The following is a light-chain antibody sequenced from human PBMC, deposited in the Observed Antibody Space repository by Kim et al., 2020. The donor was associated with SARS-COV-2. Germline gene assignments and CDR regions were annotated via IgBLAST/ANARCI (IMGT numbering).Light chain of an antibody. V-gene: IGKV3-20*01. CDR1: QRVSSTY. CDR3: QQYDTSST. J-gene: IGKJ1*01. CDR2: DAS. Sequence: LSPGERATLSCRASQRVSSTYLAWYQQNPGQAPRLLMSDASTRATGIPDRFSGSGSETDFTLTISRLEPEDFAVYYCQQYDTSSTFGQGTKVDIK.